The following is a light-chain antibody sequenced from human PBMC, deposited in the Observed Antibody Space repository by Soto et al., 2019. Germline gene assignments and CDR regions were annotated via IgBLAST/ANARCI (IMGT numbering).Light chain of an antibody. CDR3: QQYGSSSWT. J-gene: IGKJ1*01. Sequence: EIVLTQSPGTLSLPPGERATLSCRASQSVRSSYLAWYQQKFGQAPRLLIYGASSRATGIPDRFSGSGSGTDFTLTISRLEPDDFAVYYCQQYGSSSWTFGQGTRVDIK. V-gene: IGKV3-20*01. CDR1: QSVRSSY. CDR2: GAS.